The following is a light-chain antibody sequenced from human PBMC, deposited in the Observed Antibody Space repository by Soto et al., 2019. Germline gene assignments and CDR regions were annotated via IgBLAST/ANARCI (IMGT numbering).Light chain of an antibody. CDR2: KAS. CDR3: QQDNCLWT. J-gene: IGKJ1*01. CDR1: QSISSW. V-gene: IGKV1-5*03. Sequence: DIQMTQSPSTLSASVGDRVTITCRASQSISSWLAWYQQKPGKAPKLLIYKASSLESGVTSRLSGSGSATEFTLTSSSLQPYEFETYHCQQDNCLWTFGQGPKVEIK.